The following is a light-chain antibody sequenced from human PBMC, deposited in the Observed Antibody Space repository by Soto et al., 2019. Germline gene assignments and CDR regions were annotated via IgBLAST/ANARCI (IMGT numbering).Light chain of an antibody. J-gene: IGKJ1*01. CDR2: DAS. Sequence: DIQMTQSPSTLSASVGDRVTIACRASQSISSWLAWYQQKPGKAPKLLIYDASSLESGVPSRFSGSGSGTEFTLTISSLQPDDFETYYCQQYNSYRGTFGQGTKVDIX. CDR3: QQYNSYRGT. CDR1: QSISSW. V-gene: IGKV1-5*01.